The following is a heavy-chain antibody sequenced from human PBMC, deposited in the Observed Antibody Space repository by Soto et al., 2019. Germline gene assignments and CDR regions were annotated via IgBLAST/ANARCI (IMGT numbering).Heavy chain of an antibody. CDR1: SGSISSSNW. D-gene: IGHD6-6*01. V-gene: IGHV4-4*02. Sequence: SETLSLTCAVSSGSISSSNWWSWVRQPPGKGLEWIGEIYHSGSTNYNPSLKSRVTISVDKSKNQFSLKLSSVTAADTAVYYCARDGLTLRGSSKGNDAFDIWGQGTMVTVSS. J-gene: IGHJ3*02. CDR3: ARDGLTLRGSSKGNDAFDI. CDR2: IYHSGST.